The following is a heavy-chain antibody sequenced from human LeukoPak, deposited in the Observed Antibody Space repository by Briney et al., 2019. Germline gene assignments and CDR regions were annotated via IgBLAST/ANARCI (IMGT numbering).Heavy chain of an antibody. J-gene: IGHJ3*02. CDR3: AKCSASYDNDALDM. CDR2: IRGGGAGA. V-gene: IGHV3-23*01. D-gene: IGHD3-10*02. Sequence: GGSLRLSCAASGFTFTSYAMNRVRQAPGKGLEWVAFIRGGGAGARYADAAKGRFTISRDNSKNTLYLHMNTLRVEDTATYYCAKCSASYDNDALDMWGQGTVVIVSS. CDR1: GFTFTSYA.